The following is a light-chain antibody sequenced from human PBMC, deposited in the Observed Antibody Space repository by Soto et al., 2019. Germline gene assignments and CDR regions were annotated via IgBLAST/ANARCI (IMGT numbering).Light chain of an antibody. Sequence: DIQMTQSPSSLSGSVRDRVTITCKASQDISKYLNWYQQKPGEAPKLLIYDASTLETGVTARFSGSGSGTGFTLTISGLQPEDVGTYYCQQYKNLPMTFGQGTRLEIK. CDR2: DAS. CDR3: QQYKNLPMT. J-gene: IGKJ5*01. CDR1: QDISKY. V-gene: IGKV1-33*01.